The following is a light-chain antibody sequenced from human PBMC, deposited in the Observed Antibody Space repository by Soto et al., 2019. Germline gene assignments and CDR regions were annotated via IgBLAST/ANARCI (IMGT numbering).Light chain of an antibody. CDR1: NIGRKS. CDR3: QVWDSVTDPNYV. J-gene: IGLJ1*01. V-gene: IGLV3-21*02. CDR2: DDR. Sequence: SYELTQPPSVSVAPGQSARITCGGANIGRKSVHWYQQKPGQAPVLVVFDDRDRPSGIPERFSGSNSENTATLTISRVEAGDEADYYCQVWDSVTDPNYVFGPGTKLTVL.